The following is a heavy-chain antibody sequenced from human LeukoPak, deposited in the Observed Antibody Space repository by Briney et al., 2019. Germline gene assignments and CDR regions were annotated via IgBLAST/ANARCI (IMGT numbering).Heavy chain of an antibody. CDR2: ISSSGSSV. CDR3: VRDLKATY. J-gene: IGHJ4*02. D-gene: IGHD5-12*01. Sequence: LGGSLRLSCAASGFTFSSFEMNWIRQAPGKGLEWVSYISSSGSSVYYADPVKGRFTISRDNAKNSVYLQMNSLRAEDTAVYYCVRDLKATYWGQGTLVTVSS. V-gene: IGHV3-48*03. CDR1: GFTFSSFE.